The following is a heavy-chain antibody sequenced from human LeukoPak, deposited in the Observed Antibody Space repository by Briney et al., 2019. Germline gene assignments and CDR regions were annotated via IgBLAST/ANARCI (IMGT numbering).Heavy chain of an antibody. V-gene: IGHV3-7*05. Sequence: GGSLRLSCAASGFTFSSYWMSWVRQAPGKGLEWVANIKQDGSEKYYVDSVKGQFTISRDNAKNSLYLQMNSLRAEDTAVYYCAREWGYSPGYYGMDVWGQGTTVTVSS. D-gene: IGHD5-18*01. CDR1: GFTFSSYW. CDR2: IKQDGSEK. J-gene: IGHJ6*02. CDR3: AREWGYSPGYYGMDV.